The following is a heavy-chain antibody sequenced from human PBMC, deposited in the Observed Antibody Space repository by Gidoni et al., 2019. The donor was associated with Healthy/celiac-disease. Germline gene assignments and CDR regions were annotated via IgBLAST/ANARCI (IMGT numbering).Heavy chain of an antibody. J-gene: IGHJ4*02. V-gene: IGHV3-9*01. D-gene: IGHD6-19*01. CDR2: ISWNSGSI. Sequence: EVQLVESGGGLVQPGRSLRLSCAASGFTFDDYAMHWVRQAPGKGLEWVSGISWNSGSIGYADSVKGRFTISRDNAKNSLYLQMNSLRAEDTALYYCAKAADGWQWLPRGYFDYWGQGTLVTVSS. CDR1: GFTFDDYA. CDR3: AKAADGWQWLPRGYFDY.